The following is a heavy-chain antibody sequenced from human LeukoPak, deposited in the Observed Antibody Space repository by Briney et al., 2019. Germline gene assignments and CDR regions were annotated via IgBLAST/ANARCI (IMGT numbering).Heavy chain of an antibody. V-gene: IGHV3-30-3*01. D-gene: IGHD6-6*01. CDR3: ARDSSSDY. CDR2: ISYDGSNK. Sequence: GGSLRLSCAASGFTFSSYAMHWVRQAPGKGLEWVAVISYDGSNKYYADSVKGRFTISRDNSKNTLYLQMNSLRAEDTAVYYCARDSSSDYWGQGTLVTVSS. J-gene: IGHJ4*02. CDR1: GFTFSSYA.